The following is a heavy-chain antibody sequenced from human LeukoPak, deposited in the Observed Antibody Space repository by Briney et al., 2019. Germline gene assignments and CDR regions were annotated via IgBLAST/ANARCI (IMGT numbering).Heavy chain of an antibody. Sequence: PGTSVKVYCEASGFTFTSSAVQWVRQARGQRLEWIGWIVVGSGNTNYAQKFQERVTITRDMSTSTAYMELSSLRSEDTAVYYCAASYYDFWSGPPDMDVWGKGTTVTVSS. V-gene: IGHV1-58*01. CDR2: IVVGSGNT. CDR3: AASYYDFWSGPPDMDV. D-gene: IGHD3-3*01. J-gene: IGHJ6*04. CDR1: GFTFTSSA.